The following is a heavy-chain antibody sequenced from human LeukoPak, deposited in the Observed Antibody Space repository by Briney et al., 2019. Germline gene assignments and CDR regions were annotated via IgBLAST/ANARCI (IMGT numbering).Heavy chain of an antibody. D-gene: IGHD6-25*01. CDR1: GFTFGSYG. CDR3: AKGGYTVYYFDY. Sequence: GGSLRLSCAASGFTFGSYGMHWVRQAPGKGLEWVAVISYDGSNKYYADSVKGRFTISRDNSKNTLYLQMNSLRAEDTAVYYCAKGGYTVYYFDYWGQGTLVTVSS. J-gene: IGHJ4*02. CDR2: ISYDGSNK. V-gene: IGHV3-30*18.